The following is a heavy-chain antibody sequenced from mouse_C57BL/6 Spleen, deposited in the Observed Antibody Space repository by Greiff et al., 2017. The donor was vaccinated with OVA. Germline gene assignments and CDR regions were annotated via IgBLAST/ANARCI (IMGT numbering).Heavy chain of an antibody. V-gene: IGHV5-12*01. Sequence: EVKLVESGGGLVQPGGSLKLSCAASGFTFSDYYMYWVRQTPEKRLEWVAYISNGGGSTYYPDTVKGRFTISRDNAKNTLYLQMSRLKSEDTALYYCASVGPHWYFDVWGTGTPVTVSS. CDR2: ISNGGGST. CDR3: ASVGPHWYFDV. CDR1: GFTFSDYY. J-gene: IGHJ1*03.